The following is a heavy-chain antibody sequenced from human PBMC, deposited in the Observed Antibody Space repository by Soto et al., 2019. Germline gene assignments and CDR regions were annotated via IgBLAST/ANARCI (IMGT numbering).Heavy chain of an antibody. CDR2: ISSSSSYI. CDR1: GFTFSSYS. V-gene: IGHV3-21*01. D-gene: IGHD5-18*01. CDR3: ARDLDTPPYYGMDV. Sequence: PGGSLRLSCAASGFTFSSYSMNWVRQAPGKGLEWVSSISSSSSYIYYADSVKGRFTISRDNAKNSLYLQMNSLRAEDTAVYYCARDLDTPPYYGMDVWGQGTTVTVSS. J-gene: IGHJ6*02.